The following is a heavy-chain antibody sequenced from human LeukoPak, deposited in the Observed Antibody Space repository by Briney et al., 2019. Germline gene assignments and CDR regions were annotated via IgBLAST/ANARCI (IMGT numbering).Heavy chain of an antibody. Sequence: GGSLRLSCAAFGFTVSSNYMSWVRQAPGKGLEWVSVIYSGGSTYYADSVKGRFTISRDNSKNTLYLQMNSLRAEDTAVYYCAKAPDYYYYYMDVWGKGTTVTVSS. J-gene: IGHJ6*03. CDR1: GFTVSSNY. CDR3: AKAPDYYYYYMDV. V-gene: IGHV3-53*01. D-gene: IGHD1-14*01. CDR2: IYSGGST.